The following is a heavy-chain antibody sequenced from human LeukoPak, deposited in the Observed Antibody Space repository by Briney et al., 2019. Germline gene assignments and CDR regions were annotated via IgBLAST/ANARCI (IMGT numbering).Heavy chain of an antibody. D-gene: IGHD3-22*01. CDR2: IYCSGST. CDR3: ARAIYYYDSSGYFD. CDR1: GGSISSYY. J-gene: IGHJ4*02. V-gene: IGHV4-59*01. Sequence: SETLSLTCTVSGGSISSYYWSWIRQPPGKGLEWIGYIYCSGSTNYNPSLKSRVTISVDTSKNQFSLKLSSATAADTAVYYCARAIYYYDSSGYFDWGQGTLVTVSS.